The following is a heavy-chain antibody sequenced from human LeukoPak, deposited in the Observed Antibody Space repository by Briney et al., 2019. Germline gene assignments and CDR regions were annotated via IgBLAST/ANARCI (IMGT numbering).Heavy chain of an antibody. CDR1: GFTFSNYG. D-gene: IGHD2-2*01. CDR3: ARLKLLWSNYFDY. Sequence: PGGSLRLSCAASGFTFSNYGMHWVRQAPGKGLEWVANIKQDGSEKYYVDSVKGRSTISRDNAKNSLYLQMNSLRAEDTAVYYCARLKLLWSNYFDYWGQGTLVTVSS. J-gene: IGHJ4*02. CDR2: IKQDGSEK. V-gene: IGHV3-7*01.